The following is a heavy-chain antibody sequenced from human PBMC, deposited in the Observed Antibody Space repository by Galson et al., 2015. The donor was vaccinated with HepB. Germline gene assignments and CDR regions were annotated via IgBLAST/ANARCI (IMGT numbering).Heavy chain of an antibody. CDR3: ARAWFGELHLDY. J-gene: IGHJ4*02. D-gene: IGHD3-10*01. CDR1: GYTFTGYY. V-gene: IGHV1-2*04. CDR2: INPNSGGT. Sequence: SVKVSCRASGYTFTGYYMHWVRQAPGQGLEWMGWINPNSGGTNYAQKFQGWVTMTRDTSISTAYMELSRLRSDDTAVYYCARAWFGELHLDYWGRGTLVTVSS.